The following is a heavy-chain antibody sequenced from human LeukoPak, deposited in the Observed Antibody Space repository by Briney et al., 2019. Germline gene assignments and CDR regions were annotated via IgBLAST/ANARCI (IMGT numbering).Heavy chain of an antibody. CDR3: ARDLRYYDSSGYSDY. Sequence: GRSLRLSCAASGFTFSSYAMHWVRQAPGKGLEWVAVISYDGSNKYYAVSVKGRFTISRDNSKNTLYLQMNSLRAEDTAVYYCARDLRYYDSSGYSDYWGQGTLVTVSS. CDR1: GFTFSSYA. V-gene: IGHV3-30-3*01. CDR2: ISYDGSNK. D-gene: IGHD3-22*01. J-gene: IGHJ4*02.